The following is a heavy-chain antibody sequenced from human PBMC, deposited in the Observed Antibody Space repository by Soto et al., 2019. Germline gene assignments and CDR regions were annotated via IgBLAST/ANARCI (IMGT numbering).Heavy chain of an antibody. CDR1: GDLFNNYA. CDR2: ISTLFSTT. J-gene: IGHJ4*02. CDR3: AASASVAAAGYFKF. D-gene: IGHD6-13*01. Sequence: QVQLVQAGAEVKEPGSSVKVSCKATGDLFNNYAFNWVRQAPGPGLEWMVRISTLFSTTNYAQKFQGRVMIGADELTTIVYLEVSNFESEDTAMYYCAASASVAAAGYFKFWGQGTLGTVSP. V-gene: IGHV1-69*01.